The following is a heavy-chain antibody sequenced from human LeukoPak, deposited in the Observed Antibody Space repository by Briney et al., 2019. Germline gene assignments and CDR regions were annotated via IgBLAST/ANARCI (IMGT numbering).Heavy chain of an antibody. CDR2: ISGGGAVT. CDR1: GFTFTGYA. J-gene: IGHJ4*02. D-gene: IGHD2-8*01. CDR3: ARVYLERLTAGYFDH. Sequence: GGSLRLSCAASGFTFTGYALSWVRQAPGKGLEWVSTISGGGAVTYYADSVKGRFTVSRDNSMNTLFLQMNSLRAEDTAVYYCARVYLERLTAGYFDHWGQGAWVTVSP. V-gene: IGHV3-23*01.